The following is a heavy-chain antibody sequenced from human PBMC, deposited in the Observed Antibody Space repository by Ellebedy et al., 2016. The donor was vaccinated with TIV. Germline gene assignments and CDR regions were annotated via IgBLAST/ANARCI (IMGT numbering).Heavy chain of an antibody. CDR3: ARGPYSSGWYDYYYYYGMDV. D-gene: IGHD6-19*01. V-gene: IGHV4-59*10. CDR1: GGSFSGYY. J-gene: IGHJ6*02. CDR2: IYTSGRT. Sequence: SETLSLTXAVYGGSFSGYYWSWIRQPAGKGLEWIGRIYTSGRTNTSPSLKSRVTMSVDTSKNQFSLKLSSVTAADTAVYYCARGPYSSGWYDYYYYYGMDVWGQGTTVTVSS.